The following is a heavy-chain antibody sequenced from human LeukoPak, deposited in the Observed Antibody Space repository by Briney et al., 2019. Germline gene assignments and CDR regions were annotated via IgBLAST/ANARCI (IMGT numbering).Heavy chain of an antibody. J-gene: IGHJ4*02. CDR2: INHSGST. CDR3: ARDHYYDSSGYHPNYFDY. V-gene: IGHV4-34*01. CDR1: GGSFSGYY. Sequence: SETLSLTCAVYGGSFSGYYWSWIRQPPGKGLEWIGEINHSGSTNYNPSLKSRVTISVDTSKNQFSLKLSSVTAADTAVYYCARDHYYDSSGYHPNYFDYWGQGTLVTVSS. D-gene: IGHD3-22*01.